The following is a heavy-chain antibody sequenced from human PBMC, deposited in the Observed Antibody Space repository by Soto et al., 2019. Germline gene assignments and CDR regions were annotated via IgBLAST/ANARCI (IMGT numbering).Heavy chain of an antibody. D-gene: IGHD4-17*01. J-gene: IGHJ5*02. V-gene: IGHV1-8*01. CDR3: VRGDYGDYSHWFDP. CDR1: GYTFTKFD. Sequence: QVQLVQSGAEVKKPGASVRVSCKASGYTFTKFDINWVRQATGQGLEWMGWMNPNSGNTGYAQKFQHRVTMTRNTSITTAYMELSTLRSEDPAVYYCVRGDYGDYSHWFDPWGQGTLVTVS. CDR2: MNPNSGNT.